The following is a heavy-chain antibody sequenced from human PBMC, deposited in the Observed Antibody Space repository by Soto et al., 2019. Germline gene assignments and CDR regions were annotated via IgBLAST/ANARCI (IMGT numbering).Heavy chain of an antibody. CDR2: ISYDETNK. V-gene: IGHV3-33*05. Sequence: QLVEPGGGVAQPGRSLRLSCSASGFIFSGYGMHWVRQAPGKGLEWVAVISYDETNKYYADSVKGRFTISRDNSKNTVFLQASSLRDDDTGVYYCARDRGMGSYFFAMDVCGQGTTVTVSS. D-gene: IGHD3-10*01. CDR3: ARDRGMGSYFFAMDV. CDR1: GFIFSGYG. J-gene: IGHJ6*02.